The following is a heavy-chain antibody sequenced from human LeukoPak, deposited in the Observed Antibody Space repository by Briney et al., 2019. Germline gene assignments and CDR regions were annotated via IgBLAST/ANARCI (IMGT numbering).Heavy chain of an antibody. CDR3: ARSQDYDILTSDWFDP. CDR1: GGSISSGDYY. V-gene: IGHV4-30-4*01. J-gene: IGHJ5*02. D-gene: IGHD3-9*01. CDR2: IYYSGST. Sequence: SETLSLTCTVSGGSISSGDYYWSWIRQPPGKGLEWIGYIYYSGSTYYNPSLKSRVTISVDTSKNQFSLKLSSVTAAATAVYYCARSQDYDILTSDWFDPWGQGTLVTVSS.